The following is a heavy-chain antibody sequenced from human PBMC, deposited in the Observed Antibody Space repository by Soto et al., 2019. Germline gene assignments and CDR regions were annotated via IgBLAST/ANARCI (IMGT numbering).Heavy chain of an antibody. CDR3: ARVRRDSYYYYYMDV. CDR1: GGSISSYY. Sequence: SETLSLTCTVSGGSISSYYWSWIRQPPGKGLEWIGYIYYSGSTNYNPSLKSRVTISVDTSKNQFSLKLSSVTAADTAVYYCARVRRDSYYYYYMDVWGKGTTVTVSS. V-gene: IGHV4-59*01. CDR2: IYYSGST. J-gene: IGHJ6*03.